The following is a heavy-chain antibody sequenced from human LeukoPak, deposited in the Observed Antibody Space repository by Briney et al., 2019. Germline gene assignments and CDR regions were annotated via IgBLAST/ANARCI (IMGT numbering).Heavy chain of an antibody. J-gene: IGHJ4*02. CDR2: ISYDGSNK. D-gene: IGHD5-12*01. CDR3: AKDEEDSGYDLIDC. Sequence: TGGSLRLSCVASGFTFSSYGMHWVRQAPGKGLEWVAVISYDGSNKYYADSVKGRFTISRDNSKNTLYLQMNSLRAEDTAVYYCAKDEEDSGYDLIDCWGQGTLVTVSS. CDR1: GFTFSSYG. V-gene: IGHV3-30*18.